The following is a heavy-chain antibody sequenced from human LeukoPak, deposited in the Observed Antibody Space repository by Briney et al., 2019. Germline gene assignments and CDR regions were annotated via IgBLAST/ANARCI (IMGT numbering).Heavy chain of an antibody. J-gene: IGHJ5*02. V-gene: IGHV4-39*01. D-gene: IGHD3-10*01. CDR1: GGSISSSSYY. CDR3: ARNWDGSGSYYKYFGWFDP. CDR2: IYYSGST. Sequence: SETLSLTCTVSGGSISSSSYYWGWIRQPPGKGLEWIGSIYYSGSTYYNPSLKSRVTISVDTSKNQFSLKLSSVTAADTAVYYCARNWDGSGSYYKYFGWFDPWGQGTLVTVSS.